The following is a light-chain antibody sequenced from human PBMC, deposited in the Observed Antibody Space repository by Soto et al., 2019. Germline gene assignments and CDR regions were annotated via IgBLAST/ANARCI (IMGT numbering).Light chain of an antibody. V-gene: IGKV1-39*01. J-gene: IGKJ1*01. CDR2: AAS. Sequence: IQMTQSPSSLSASVGDRVTIACRASHNITNFLNWYQHNPGKAPNLLSFAASHLQSGVSSRFSGSGSGTDFTLTISSLHPEDFATFYCQESATTRWAFGQGTKVDIK. CDR1: HNITNF. CDR3: QESATTRWA.